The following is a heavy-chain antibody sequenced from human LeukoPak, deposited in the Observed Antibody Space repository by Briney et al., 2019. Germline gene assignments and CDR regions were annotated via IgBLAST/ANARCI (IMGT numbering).Heavy chain of an antibody. J-gene: IGHJ4*02. D-gene: IGHD6-13*01. V-gene: IGHV1-69*04. CDR1: GGTFSSYA. CDR2: IIPILGIA. CDR3: ARHAKGIAAAGTVY. Sequence: SVKVSCKASGGTFSSYAISWVRQAPGQGLEWIGRIIPILGIANYAQKFQGRVTITADKSTSTAYMELSSLRSEDTAVYYCARHAKGIAAAGTVYWGQGTLVTVSS.